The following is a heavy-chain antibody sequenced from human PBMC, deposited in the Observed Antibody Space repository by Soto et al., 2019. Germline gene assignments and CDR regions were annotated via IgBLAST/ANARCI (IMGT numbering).Heavy chain of an antibody. CDR3: ASDKGSSSWPGWDARGIFDY. J-gene: IGHJ4*02. Sequence: QVQLVQSGAEVKKPGSSVKVSCKASGGTFSSYAISWVRQAPGQGLEWMGGIIPIFGTANYAQKFQGRVTITADKYKGTAYTELSSLRSEDTAVYYCASDKGSSSWPGWDARGIFDYWGQGTLVTVSS. CDR2: IIPIFGTA. D-gene: IGHD6-13*01. V-gene: IGHV1-69*06. CDR1: GGTFSSYA.